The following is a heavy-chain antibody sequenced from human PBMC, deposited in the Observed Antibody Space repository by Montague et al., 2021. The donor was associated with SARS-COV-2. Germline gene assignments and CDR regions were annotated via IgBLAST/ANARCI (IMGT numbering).Heavy chain of an antibody. CDR3: ARRPGASYYVFWSGGFDI. D-gene: IGHD3-3*01. CDR1: GDSTSCPNCY. CDR2: IYNSGTT. J-gene: IGHJ3*02. V-gene: IGHV4-39*01. Sequence: SETLSLTCTVSGDSTSCPNCYWGWIRQPPGKGLDWIGTIYNSGTTYYNPSLKSRLTISIDTSKNHFSLRVNSVTAADSAVYFCARRPGASYYVFWSGGFDIWGQGTMVTIS.